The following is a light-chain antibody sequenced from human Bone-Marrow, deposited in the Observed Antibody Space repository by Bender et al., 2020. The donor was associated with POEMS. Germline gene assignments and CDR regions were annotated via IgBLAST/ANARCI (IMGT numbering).Light chain of an antibody. Sequence: QSALTQPASVSGSPGQTITISCSGSGNDIGGYPFVSWYQQHPGQAPKLILFEVDERPSGISDRFSGSKSGTTASLTISGLQAEDEADYYCCSYGRSSTLIFGGGTKLTVL. CDR1: GNDIGGYPF. J-gene: IGLJ2*01. CDR3: CSYGRSSTLI. V-gene: IGLV2-23*02. CDR2: EVD.